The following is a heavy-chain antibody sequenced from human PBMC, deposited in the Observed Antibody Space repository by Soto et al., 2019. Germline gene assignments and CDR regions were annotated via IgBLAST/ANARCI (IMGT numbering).Heavy chain of an antibody. V-gene: IGHV4-59*01. J-gene: IGHJ1*01. Sequence: SETLSLTCTVSCGSISSYYWSWIRQPPGKGLEWIGYIYSSGRHKYNPSLKSRVTISVDTSKNQFSLKLSSVTAADTAVYYCAATYTIFEGAPFIQHPGQGTLVTVAS. CDR1: CGSISSYY. CDR3: AATYTIFEGAPFIQH. D-gene: IGHD3-3*01. CDR2: IYSSGRH.